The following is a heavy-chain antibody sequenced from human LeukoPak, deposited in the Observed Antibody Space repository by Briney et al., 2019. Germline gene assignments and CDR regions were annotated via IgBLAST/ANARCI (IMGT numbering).Heavy chain of an antibody. D-gene: IGHD3-10*01. V-gene: IGHV4-61*02. Sequence: SQTLSLTCTVSGGSISSGSYYWSWIRQPAGKGLEWIGRIYTSGSTNYNPSLKSRVTISVDTSKNQFSLKLSSVTAADTAVYYCARGRVGLLWFGESRGQGTLVTVSS. J-gene: IGHJ4*02. CDR2: IYTSGST. CDR1: GGSISSGSYY. CDR3: ARGRVGLLWFGES.